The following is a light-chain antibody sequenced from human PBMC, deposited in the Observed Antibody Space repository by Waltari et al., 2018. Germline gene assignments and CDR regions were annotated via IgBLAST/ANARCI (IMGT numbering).Light chain of an antibody. J-gene: IGKJ1*01. CDR1: QGISSY. Sequence: AIRMTQSPSSFSASTGARFTITCRASQGISSYLAWYQQKPGKAPKLLIYAASTLQSGVPSRFSGSGSGTDFTLTISCLQSEDFATYYCQQYYSYWTFGQGTKVEIK. CDR3: QQYYSYWT. V-gene: IGKV1-8*01. CDR2: AAS.